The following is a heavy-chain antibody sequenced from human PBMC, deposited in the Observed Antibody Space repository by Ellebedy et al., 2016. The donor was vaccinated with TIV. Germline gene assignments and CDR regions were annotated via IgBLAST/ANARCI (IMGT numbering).Heavy chain of an antibody. CDR2: IYTSGST. V-gene: IGHV4-4*07. D-gene: IGHD6-19*01. Sequence: SETLSLTXTVSGGSISSYYWSWIRQPAGKGLEWIGRIYTSGSTNYNPSLKSRVTMSVDTSKNQFSLKLSSVTAADTAVYYCARHGYSSGWFRPYFDYWGQGTLVTVSS. CDR3: ARHGYSSGWFRPYFDY. CDR1: GGSISSYY. J-gene: IGHJ4*02.